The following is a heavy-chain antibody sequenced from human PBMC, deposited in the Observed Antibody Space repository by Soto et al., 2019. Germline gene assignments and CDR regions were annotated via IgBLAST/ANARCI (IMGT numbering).Heavy chain of an antibody. Sequence: GESLKISCKGSGYSFTSYWISWVRQMPGRGLEWMGRIDPSDSYTNYSPSFQGHVTISADKSISTAYLQWSSLKASDTAMYYCATFPPYGVYPWGQGTTVTVSS. D-gene: IGHD4-17*01. CDR1: GYSFTSYW. CDR3: ATFPPYGVYP. J-gene: IGHJ6*02. CDR2: IDPSDSYT. V-gene: IGHV5-10-1*01.